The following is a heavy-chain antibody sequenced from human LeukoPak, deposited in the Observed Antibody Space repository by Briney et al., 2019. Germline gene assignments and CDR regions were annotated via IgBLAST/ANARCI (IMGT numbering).Heavy chain of an antibody. V-gene: IGHV3-30*03. CDR2: ISYDGSNK. CDR1: GFTFSSYG. Sequence: PGGSLRLSCAASGFTFSSYGMHWVRQAPGKGLEWVAVISYDGSNKYYADSVKGRFTISRDNAKNSLYLQMNSLRAEDTAVYYCARDHRDIVVVPGYYGMDVWGQGTTVTVSS. J-gene: IGHJ6*02. D-gene: IGHD2-2*01. CDR3: ARDHRDIVVVPGYYGMDV.